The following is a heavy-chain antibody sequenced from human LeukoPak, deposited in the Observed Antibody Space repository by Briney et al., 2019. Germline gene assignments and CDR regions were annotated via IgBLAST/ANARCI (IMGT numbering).Heavy chain of an antibody. CDR3: ARDPIFGVINGYYYMDV. D-gene: IGHD3-3*01. CDR1: GFTFSTYA. Sequence: PGGSLRPSCAASGFTFSTYAMSWVRQAPGKGLEWVSAFGGSGGTTYYADSVKGRFTISRDNSNNTLYLQMSSLRAEDTAVYYCARDPIFGVINGYYYMDVWGKGTTVTVSS. CDR2: FGGSGGTT. J-gene: IGHJ6*03. V-gene: IGHV3-23*01.